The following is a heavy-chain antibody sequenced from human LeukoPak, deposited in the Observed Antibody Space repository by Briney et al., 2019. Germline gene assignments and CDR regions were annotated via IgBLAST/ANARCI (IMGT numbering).Heavy chain of an antibody. CDR3: ARGARYCTSTSCYTSYFDP. V-gene: IGHV4-31*03. J-gene: IGHJ5*02. CDR1: GSSISSGGYY. D-gene: IGHD2-2*02. CDR2: IYYSGSA. Sequence: SETLSLTCTVSGSSISSGGYYWSWIRQHPGQGLEWIGYIYYSGSAYYNPSLKSRLTISVDTSENQFSLKLNSVTAADTAVYYCARGARYCTSTSCYTSYFDPWGQGTLVTVSS.